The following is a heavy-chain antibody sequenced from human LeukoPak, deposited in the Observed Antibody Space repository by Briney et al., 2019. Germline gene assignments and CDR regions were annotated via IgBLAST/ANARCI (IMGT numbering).Heavy chain of an antibody. V-gene: IGHV1-18*04. CDR1: GYTLSNHA. J-gene: IGHJ4*02. Sequence: ASVKVSCKGSGYTLSNHAFSWVRQAPGQGLEWMGWISADNGNTNHAQKFQGRVSLTTDTSTSTAYMELRSLRSDDTAVYYCARANRDRDIVVVPAADFVDYWGQGTLVTVSS. CDR2: ISADNGNT. CDR3: ARANRDRDIVVVPAADFVDY. D-gene: IGHD2-2*01.